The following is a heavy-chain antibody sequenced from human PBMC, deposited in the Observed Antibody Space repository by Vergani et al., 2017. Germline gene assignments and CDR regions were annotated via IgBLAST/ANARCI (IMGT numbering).Heavy chain of an antibody. CDR3: ARDLEMATTPTWDI. CDR2: INAGNGNT. D-gene: IGHD5-24*01. CDR1: GYTFTSYA. Sequence: QVQLVQSGAEVKKPGASVKVSCKASGYTFTSYAMHWVRQAPGQRLEWMGWINAGNGNTKYSQKFQGRVTITRDTSASTAYMELSSLRSEDTAVYYCARDLEMATTPTWDIWGQGTMVTVSS. V-gene: IGHV1-3*01. J-gene: IGHJ3*02.